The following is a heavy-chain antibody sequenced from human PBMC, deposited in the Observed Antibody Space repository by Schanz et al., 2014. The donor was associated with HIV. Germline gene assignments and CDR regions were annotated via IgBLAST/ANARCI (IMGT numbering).Heavy chain of an antibody. J-gene: IGHJ6*02. CDR1: GFTFSSYG. CDR2: ISWNSGSV. CDR3: AKVARWDYYNMDV. Sequence: EVQVVESGGGLVQPGGSLRLSCAASGFTFSSYGMSWVRQAPGKGLEWVSGISWNSGSVAYADSVKGRFTISRDNSKKTLYLQMNSLRAEDTAVYHCAKVARWDYYNMDVWGQGTTVTVSS. V-gene: IGHV3-23*04.